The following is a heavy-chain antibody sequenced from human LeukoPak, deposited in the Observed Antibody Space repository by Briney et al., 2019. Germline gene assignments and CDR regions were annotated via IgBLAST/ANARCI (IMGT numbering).Heavy chain of an antibody. CDR3: ARGLEGYYYYYMDV. V-gene: IGHV4-59*01. J-gene: IGHJ6*03. CDR1: GGSISSYY. D-gene: IGHD1-1*01. CDR2: IYYSGST. Sequence: PSETLSLTCTVSGGSISSYYWSWIRQPPGKGLEWIGYIYYSGSTNYNPSLKSRVTISVDTSKNQFSLKLSSVTAADTAVYYCARGLEGYYYYYMDVWGKGTTVTVSS.